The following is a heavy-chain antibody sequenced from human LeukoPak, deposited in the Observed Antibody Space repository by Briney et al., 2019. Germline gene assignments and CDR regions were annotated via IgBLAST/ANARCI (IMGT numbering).Heavy chain of an antibody. V-gene: IGHV3-30*14. CDR3: ATWGSGMSVQ. J-gene: IGHJ4*02. CDR1: GFTFSSYA. Sequence: GGSLRLSCAASGFTFSSYAMHWVRQAPGKGLEWVAVISYDGSNKYYADSVKGRFTISRDNSKNTLYLQINSLRVEDTAVYYCATWGSGMSVQWGQGTLVTVSS. CDR2: ISYDGSNK. D-gene: IGHD3-16*01.